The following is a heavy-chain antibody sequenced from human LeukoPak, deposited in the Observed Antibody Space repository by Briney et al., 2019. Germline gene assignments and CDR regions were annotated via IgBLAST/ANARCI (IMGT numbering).Heavy chain of an antibody. D-gene: IGHD4-23*01. CDR1: GFTFSSYA. CDR3: ASADPSYYTVVTYSLDY. Sequence: PGGSLRLSCAASGFTFSSYAMSWVRQAPGKGLEWVSAISGSGGSTYYADSVKGRFTISRDNSKNTLYLQMNSLRAEDTAVYYCASADPSYYTVVTYSLDYWGQGTLVTVSS. V-gene: IGHV3-23*01. CDR2: ISGSGGST. J-gene: IGHJ4*02.